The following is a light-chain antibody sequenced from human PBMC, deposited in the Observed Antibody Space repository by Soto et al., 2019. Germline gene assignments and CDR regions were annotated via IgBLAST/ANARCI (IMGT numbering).Light chain of an antibody. Sequence: DIQMTQSPSTLSASVGDRVTITCRASQSINSWLAWFQQKPGKAPKLLIYKASSLESGVPSRFSGSGSETEFTLTISSLQPDDCATYFCQQYNIYSWTFGQGTKVEI. CDR3: QQYNIYSWT. J-gene: IGKJ1*01. CDR1: QSINSW. CDR2: KAS. V-gene: IGKV1-5*03.